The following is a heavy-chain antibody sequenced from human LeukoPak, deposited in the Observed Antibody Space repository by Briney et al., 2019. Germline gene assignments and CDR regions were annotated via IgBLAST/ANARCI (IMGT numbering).Heavy chain of an antibody. D-gene: IGHD3-9*01. CDR2: INHSGST. CDR1: GGSISSYY. V-gene: IGHV4-34*01. CDR3: ASFDGNINLYGVFEY. Sequence: PSETLSLTCTVSGGSISSYYWSWIRQPPGKGLEWIGEINHSGSTNYNPSLKSRVTISVDTSKNQFSLKLSSVTAADTAVYYCASFDGNINLYGVFEYWGQGTLVTVSS. J-gene: IGHJ4*02.